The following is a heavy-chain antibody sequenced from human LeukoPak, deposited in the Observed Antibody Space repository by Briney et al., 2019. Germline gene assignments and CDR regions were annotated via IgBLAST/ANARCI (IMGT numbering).Heavy chain of an antibody. V-gene: IGHV3-23*01. CDR1: GFIYMKYA. Sequence: PGGSLRLSCACSGFIYMKYAMSWVRQAPGKGLEWVSSISGSGGTTYYSDSVKGRFVISRDNPKNTLLLQMNSLRAEDTAVYYCAKLQKIVVVKVAFDIWGQGTMVTVSS. J-gene: IGHJ3*02. CDR2: ISGSGGTT. CDR3: AKLQKIVVVKVAFDI. D-gene: IGHD3-22*01.